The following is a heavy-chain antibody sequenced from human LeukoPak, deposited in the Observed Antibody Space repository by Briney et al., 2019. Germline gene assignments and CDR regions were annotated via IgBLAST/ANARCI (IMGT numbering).Heavy chain of an antibody. CDR2: IYYSGST. D-gene: IGHD3-22*01. Sequence: SETLSLTCTGSGGSISSYCWSWIRQPPGKGLEWIGYIYYSGSTNYNPSLKSRVTISVDTSKNQFSLKLSSVTAADTAVYYCARPVDYYDSSGYVYWGQGTLVTVSS. V-gene: IGHV4-59*01. CDR1: GGSISSYC. J-gene: IGHJ4*02. CDR3: ARPVDYYDSSGYVY.